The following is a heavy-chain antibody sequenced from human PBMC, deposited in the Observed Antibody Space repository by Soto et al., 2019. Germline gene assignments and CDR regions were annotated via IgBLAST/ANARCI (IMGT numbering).Heavy chain of an antibody. V-gene: IGHV4-39*01. Sequence: SETLSLTCTVSGGSISSSSYYWGWIRQPPGKGLEWIGSIYYSGSTYYNPSLKSRVTISVDTSKNQFSLKLSSVTAADMAVYYCGYGSGTIYYYYGMDVWGQGTTVTSP. J-gene: IGHJ6*02. CDR2: IYYSGST. D-gene: IGHD3-10*01. CDR3: GYGSGTIYYYYGMDV. CDR1: GGSISSSSYY.